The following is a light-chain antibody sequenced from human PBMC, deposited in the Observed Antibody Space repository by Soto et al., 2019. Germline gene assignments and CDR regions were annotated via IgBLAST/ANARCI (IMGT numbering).Light chain of an antibody. V-gene: IGLV2-14*01. CDR1: SSDVGGYNF. Sequence: QSALTQPASVPGSPGQSITISCTGTSSDVGGYNFVSWYQQHPGKAPKLMIYEVNKRPSGVSNRFSGSKSGNTASLTISGLQAEDEGDFYCSSYTSTSTPVVFGGGTKLTVL. J-gene: IGLJ2*01. CDR3: SSYTSTSTPVV. CDR2: EVN.